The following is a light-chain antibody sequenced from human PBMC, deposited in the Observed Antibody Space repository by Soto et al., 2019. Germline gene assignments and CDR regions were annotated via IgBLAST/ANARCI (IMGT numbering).Light chain of an antibody. V-gene: IGKV3-20*01. CDR1: QSVNSNY. Sequence: EIVLTQSPGTLSLSPGERATLSCSATQSVNSNYLAWYQQKSGQAPRLLIYGASSRATGIPDRFSGSGSGTDFTLTITRLEPEDFAVYYCQQYGDSPQTFGPGTKVDIK. J-gene: IGKJ1*01. CDR2: GAS. CDR3: QQYGDSPQT.